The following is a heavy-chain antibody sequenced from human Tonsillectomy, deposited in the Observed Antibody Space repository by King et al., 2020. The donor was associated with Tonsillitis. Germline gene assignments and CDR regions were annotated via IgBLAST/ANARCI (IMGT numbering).Heavy chain of an antibody. CDR3: ARGRGGP. J-gene: IGHJ4*02. Sequence: ASGFTFGDYGMSWVRQAPGKGLEWVAGISWNGGSTGYAESVKGRFTISRDNAKNSLYLQMNSLSAEDTALYYCARGRGGPWGQGTMVTVSS. V-gene: IGHV3-20*03. D-gene: IGHD4-23*01. CDR1: GFTFGDYG. CDR2: ISWNGGST.